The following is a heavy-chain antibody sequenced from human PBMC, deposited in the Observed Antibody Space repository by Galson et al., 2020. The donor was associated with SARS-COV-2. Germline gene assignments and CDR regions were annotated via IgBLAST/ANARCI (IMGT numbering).Heavy chain of an antibody. D-gene: IGHD2-21*01. CDR2: ISGSGGRT. V-gene: IGHV3-23*01. CDR3: ARNVAFYVDY. Sequence: GESLKISCEASGFIFSSHSMIWVRQTPGRGLEWVSAISGSGGRTYYADSVKGRFSISRDNSKNTLYLQMNSLTAEDTAIYYCARNVAFYVDYWGQGTLVTVSS. J-gene: IGHJ4*02. CDR1: GFIFSSHS.